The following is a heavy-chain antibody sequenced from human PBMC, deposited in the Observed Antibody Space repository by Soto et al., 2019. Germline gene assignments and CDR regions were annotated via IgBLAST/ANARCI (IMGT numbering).Heavy chain of an antibody. CDR1: GFSFEIYH. CDR2: IDSSGSGI. J-gene: IGHJ4*02. D-gene: IGHD2-21*01. V-gene: IGHV3-48*03. CDR3: AREELNCGGDCFVY. Sequence: GGSLRLSCEASGFSFEIYHMNWVRQAPGKGLEWVSYIDSSGSGIYYADSMKGRFTTFRDNAKNSLYLQMNSLRGEDTAVYYCAREELNCGGDCFVYWGQGTPVTVS.